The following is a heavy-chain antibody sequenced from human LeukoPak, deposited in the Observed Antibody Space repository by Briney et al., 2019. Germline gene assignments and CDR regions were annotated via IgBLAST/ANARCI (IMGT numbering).Heavy chain of an antibody. J-gene: IGHJ4*02. CDR1: GGTFSSYA. CDR3: VTSYYYGSGSYYHLDY. Sequence: SVKVSCKASGGTFSSYAISWVLQAPGQGLEWMGRIIPIFGTANYAQKFQGRVTITTDESTSTAYMELSSLGSEDTAVYYCVTSYYYGSGSYYHLDYWGQGTLVTVSS. CDR2: IIPIFGTA. V-gene: IGHV1-69*05. D-gene: IGHD3-10*01.